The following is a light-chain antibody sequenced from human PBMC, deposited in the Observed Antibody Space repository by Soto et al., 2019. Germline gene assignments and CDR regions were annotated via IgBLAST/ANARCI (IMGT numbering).Light chain of an antibody. V-gene: IGKV1-9*01. CDR3: QQPNSYPL. CDR2: AAS. J-gene: IGKJ3*01. Sequence: DIQLTQSPSFLSASVGDRVTITCRASQGISSYLAWYQQKPGKAPKLLIYAASTVQSGVPSRFSGSATGNDFTLTSSSLQPEDFATYYCQQPNSYPLFGPGTKVDIK. CDR1: QGISSY.